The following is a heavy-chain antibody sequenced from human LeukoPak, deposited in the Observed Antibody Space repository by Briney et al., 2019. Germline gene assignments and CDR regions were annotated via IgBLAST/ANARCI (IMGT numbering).Heavy chain of an antibody. Sequence: GGSLRLSCTASGFTFNKAWMSWVRQAPGKGLEWVGTIKSKTDGGPTEYAPPVKGRFTISRDDSKNTLHLQMNSLKTEDTAVYYCTTDQPMITFGGLIVSYFDYWGQGTLVTVSS. V-gene: IGHV3-15*01. CDR1: GFTFNKAW. CDR2: IKSKTDGGPT. D-gene: IGHD3-16*02. CDR3: TTDQPMITFGGLIVSYFDY. J-gene: IGHJ4*02.